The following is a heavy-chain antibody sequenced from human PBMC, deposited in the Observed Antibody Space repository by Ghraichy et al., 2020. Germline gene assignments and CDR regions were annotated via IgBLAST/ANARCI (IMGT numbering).Heavy chain of an antibody. Sequence: GGSLRLSCAASGFTFSSYAMSWVRQAPGKGLEWVSTISGSGGDTSYADSVKGRFTISRDISKTTLYLQMNSLRAEDTAIYYCARPYYGILTGTYYFDHWGQGTLVTVSS. D-gene: IGHD3-9*01. V-gene: IGHV3-23*01. CDR3: ARPYYGILTGTYYFDH. J-gene: IGHJ4*02. CDR1: GFTFSSYA. CDR2: ISGSGGDT.